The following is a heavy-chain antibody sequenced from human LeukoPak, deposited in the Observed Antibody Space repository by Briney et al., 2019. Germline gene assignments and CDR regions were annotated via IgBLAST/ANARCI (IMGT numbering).Heavy chain of an antibody. CDR2: IRYDGSDK. V-gene: IGHV3-30*02. CDR3: AKGFYYCSDGCPQYYYSMDV. D-gene: IGHD2-15*01. J-gene: IGHJ6*03. Sequence: GGSLRLSCAASGFTFSRHGMHWVRQAPGKGLEWVAFIRYDGSDKYYADSVKGRFTISRDNSENTLYLQMNSLTPEDTAVYYCAKGFYYCSDGCPQYYYSMDVWGKGTTVIVSS. CDR1: GFTFSRHG.